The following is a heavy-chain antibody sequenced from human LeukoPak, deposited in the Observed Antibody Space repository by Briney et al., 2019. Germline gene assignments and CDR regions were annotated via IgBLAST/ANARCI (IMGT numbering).Heavy chain of an antibody. CDR3: AKVQLGIGVDY. V-gene: IGHV3-23*01. J-gene: IGHJ4*02. Sequence: GGSLRLSCAGSGFTFSSYAMSWVRQAPGKGLEWVSGISDGGSRTYYADSVKGRFTISRDDSKNTLYLQMNSLRAEDTAVYYCAKVQLGIGVDYWGQGTLVTVSS. CDR1: GFTFSSYA. D-gene: IGHD7-27*01. CDR2: ISDGGSRT.